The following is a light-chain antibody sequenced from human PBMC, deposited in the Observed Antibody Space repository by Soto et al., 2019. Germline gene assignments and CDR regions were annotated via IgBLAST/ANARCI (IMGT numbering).Light chain of an antibody. J-gene: IGKJ5*01. V-gene: IGKV3-15*01. CDR1: ESISSH. CDR2: DSS. Sequence: EIVMTQSPATLSVSPGERATLSCRSSESISSHLAWYQQKPGQAPRLLIYDSSTRATGIPAGFSGSGSGTEFTLTIDTLQSEDFAVYYCQQYHNWLPITFGQGTRLEIK. CDR3: QQYHNWLPIT.